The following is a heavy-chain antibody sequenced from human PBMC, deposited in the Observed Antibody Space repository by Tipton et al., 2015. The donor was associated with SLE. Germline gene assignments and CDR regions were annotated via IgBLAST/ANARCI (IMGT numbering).Heavy chain of an antibody. D-gene: IGHD5-18*01. CDR3: ASVETAMGRGYYYYYYYMDV. CDR1: GGTFSSYA. CDR2: IIPIFGTA. V-gene: IGHV1-69*01. J-gene: IGHJ6*03. Sequence: QVQLVQSGAEVKKPGSSVKVSCKASGGTFSSYAISWVRQAPGQGLEWMGGIIPIFGTANYTQKFQGRVTITTDESTSTAYMELSSLRSEDTAVYYCASVETAMGRGYYYYYYYMDVWGKGTTVTVSS.